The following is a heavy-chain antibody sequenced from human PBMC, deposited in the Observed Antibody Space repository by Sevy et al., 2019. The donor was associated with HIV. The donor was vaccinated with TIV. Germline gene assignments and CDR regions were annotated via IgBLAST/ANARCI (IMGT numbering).Heavy chain of an antibody. CDR3: ARGGPTPGYYYYMDV. J-gene: IGHJ6*03. CDR2: IYYSGST. V-gene: IGHV4-59*01. CDR1: GGSISSYY. D-gene: IGHD1-26*01. Sequence: SETLSLTCTVSGGSISSYYWSWIRQPPGKGLEWIGYIYYSGSTNYNPSLKSRVTTSVDTSKNQFSLKLSSVTAADTAVYYCARGGPTPGYYYYMDVWGKGTTVTVSS.